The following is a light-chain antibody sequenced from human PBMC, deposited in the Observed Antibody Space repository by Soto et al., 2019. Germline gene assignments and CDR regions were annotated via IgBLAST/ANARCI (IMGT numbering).Light chain of an antibody. CDR1: QSISSY. Sequence: DIQMTQSPSSLSASVGDRVTITCRASQSISSYLNWYQQKRGKAPKLXIYAASSLQSGVRSRFSGSGAGTDCTLTISSLQSEDFAVDYCHQYDDEPYTFGQGTQV. J-gene: IGKJ2*01. CDR2: AAS. CDR3: HQYDDEPYT. V-gene: IGKV1-39*01.